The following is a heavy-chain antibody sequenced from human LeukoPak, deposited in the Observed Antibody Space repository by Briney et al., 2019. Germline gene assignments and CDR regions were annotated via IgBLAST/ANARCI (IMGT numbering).Heavy chain of an antibody. CDR1: GFMFDDYA. J-gene: IGHJ4*02. CDR2: INWDGGST. D-gene: IGHD6-13*01. Sequence: GGSLRLSCAASGFMFDDYAMHWVRQAPGKGLEWVSLINWDGGSTSYADSVKGRFTISRDNSKDSLYLQMNSLRPEDTAFYYCTKNTESSSWYGSFDYWGQGTLVTVSS. V-gene: IGHV3-43D*03. CDR3: TKNTESSSWYGSFDY.